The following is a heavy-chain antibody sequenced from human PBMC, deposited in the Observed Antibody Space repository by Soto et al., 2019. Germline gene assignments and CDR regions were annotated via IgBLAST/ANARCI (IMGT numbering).Heavy chain of an antibody. V-gene: IGHV3-30-3*01. Sequence: GGSLRLSCAASGFTFSSYAMHWVRQAPGKGLEWVAVISYDGSNKYYADSVKGRFTISRDNSKNTLYLQMNSLRAEDTAVYYCARELGDYDFWSGYYTYGMDVWGQGTTVTVCS. CDR1: GFTFSSYA. D-gene: IGHD3-3*01. CDR2: ISYDGSNK. J-gene: IGHJ6*02. CDR3: ARELGDYDFWSGYYTYGMDV.